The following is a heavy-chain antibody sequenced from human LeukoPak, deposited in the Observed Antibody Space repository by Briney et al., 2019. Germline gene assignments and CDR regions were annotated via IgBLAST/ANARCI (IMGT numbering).Heavy chain of an antibody. CDR1: GYTFTSYG. J-gene: IGHJ5*02. D-gene: IGHD2-2*01. Sequence: GASVKVSCKASGYTFTSYGISWVRQAPGQGLEWMGWISAYNGNTNYPQKLQGRVTMTTDTSTSTAYMELRSLRSDDTAVYYCARVAPRIVVVPAALGNWFDPWGQGTLVTVSS. CDR2: ISAYNGNT. V-gene: IGHV1-18*01. CDR3: ARVAPRIVVVPAALGNWFDP.